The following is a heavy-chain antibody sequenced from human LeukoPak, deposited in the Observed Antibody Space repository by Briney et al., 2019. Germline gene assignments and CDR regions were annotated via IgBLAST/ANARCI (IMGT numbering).Heavy chain of an antibody. CDR3: AKDGVDIVVVPAAINYYYYMDV. V-gene: IGHV3-15*01. D-gene: IGHD2-2*02. J-gene: IGHJ6*03. CDR2: IKAKVDGVTT. CDR1: GFTFTHAW. Sequence: GGSLRLSCAGSGFTFTHAWMSWVRQAPGKGLEWVGRIKAKVDGVTTDYAAPVKGRFSISRDDSKNMVYLQMNSLRAEDTAVYYCAKDGVDIVVVPAAINYYYYMDVWGKGTTVTVSS.